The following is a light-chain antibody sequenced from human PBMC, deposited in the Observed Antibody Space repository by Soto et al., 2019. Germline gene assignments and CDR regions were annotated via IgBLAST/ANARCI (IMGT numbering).Light chain of an antibody. CDR3: CSYAGSYTYV. V-gene: IGLV2-11*01. J-gene: IGLJ1*01. Sequence: QSVLTQPRSVSGSPGQSVTIFCTGTSSDVGGYDYVSWYQQHPGKAPKLMIYDVRERPSGVPDRVSGSKSGNTASLTISGLQAEDEADYYCCSYAGSYTYVFGTGTKATV. CDR1: SSDVGGYDY. CDR2: DVR.